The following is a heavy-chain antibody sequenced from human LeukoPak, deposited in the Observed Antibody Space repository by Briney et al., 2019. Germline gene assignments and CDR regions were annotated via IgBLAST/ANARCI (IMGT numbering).Heavy chain of an antibody. Sequence: PSGGSLRLSCAASGFTFDDYGMSWVRQAPGKGLEWVSGINWNGGSTGYADSVKGRFTIARDNAKNSLYLQMNSLRAEDTALYYCAREKPFYDSSGYYYPIAFDYWGQGTLVTVSS. CDR1: GFTFDDYG. CDR2: INWNGGST. CDR3: AREKPFYDSSGYYYPIAFDY. J-gene: IGHJ4*02. V-gene: IGHV3-20*04. D-gene: IGHD3-22*01.